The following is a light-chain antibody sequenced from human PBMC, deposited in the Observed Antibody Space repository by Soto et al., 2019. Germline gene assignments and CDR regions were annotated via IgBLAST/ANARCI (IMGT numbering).Light chain of an antibody. CDR3: MQALQTPL. CDR1: QSLLHSNGYNC. CDR2: LGS. V-gene: IGKV2-28*01. Sequence: DLVMTQSPLSLRVTPREPPSISCRSSQSLLHSNGYNCLDWYLQKPGQSPQLLIYLGSNRASGVPDRFSGSGSGTDFTLKISRVEAEDVGVYYCMQALQTPLFGQGTKVDIK. J-gene: IGKJ2*01.